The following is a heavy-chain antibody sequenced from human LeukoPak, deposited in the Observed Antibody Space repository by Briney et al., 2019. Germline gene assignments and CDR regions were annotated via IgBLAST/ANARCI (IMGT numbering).Heavy chain of an antibody. V-gene: IGHV4-4*07. Sequence: PSETLSLTCTVSGGSIDSYYWSWIRQPAGKGLEWIGRIYTSGSTNYNPSLKSRVSMSVDTSEDQFSLKLRSVTAADTAVYYCARVETMIRSRYFDLWGRGTLVTVSS. J-gene: IGHJ2*01. CDR2: IYTSGST. CDR3: ARVETMIRSRYFDL. CDR1: GGSIDSYY. D-gene: IGHD3-10*01.